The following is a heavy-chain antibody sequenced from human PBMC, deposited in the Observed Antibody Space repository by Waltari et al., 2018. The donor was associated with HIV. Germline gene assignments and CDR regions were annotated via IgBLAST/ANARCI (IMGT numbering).Heavy chain of an antibody. CDR1: GGSISSYY. CDR2: IYYSGST. CDR3: ASSSIAARYYFDY. Sequence: QVQLQESGPGLVKPAETLSPTCTVPGGSISSYYWSWIRQPPGKGLEWIWYIYYSGSTNYNPSLKSRVTISVDTSKNQFSLKLSSVTAADTAVYYCASSSIAARYYFDYWGQGTLVTVSS. J-gene: IGHJ4*02. V-gene: IGHV4-59*01. D-gene: IGHD6-6*01.